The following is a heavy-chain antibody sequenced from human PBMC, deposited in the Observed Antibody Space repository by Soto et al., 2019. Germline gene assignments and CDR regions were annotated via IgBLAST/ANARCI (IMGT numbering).Heavy chain of an antibody. CDR2: INHSGST. CDR1: GGSFSGYY. J-gene: IGHJ5*02. CDR3: ARGSRELLRINWFDP. D-gene: IGHD1-26*01. Sequence: KPSETLSLTCAVYGGSFSGYYWSWIRQPPGKGLEWIGEINHSGSTNYNPSLKSRVTISVDTSKNQFSLKLSSATAADTAVYYCARGSRELLRINWFDPWGQGTLVTVSS. V-gene: IGHV4-34*01.